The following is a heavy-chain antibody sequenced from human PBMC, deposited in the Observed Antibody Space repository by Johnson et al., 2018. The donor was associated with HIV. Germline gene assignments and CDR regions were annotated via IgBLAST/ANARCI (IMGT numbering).Heavy chain of an antibody. J-gene: IGHJ3*02. V-gene: IGHV3-NL1*01. D-gene: IGHD6-19*01. CDR3: ARDRPSGWPDAFDI. Sequence: QMQLVESGGGVVQPGRSLRLSCAASGFTFSSYAMHWVRQAPGKGLEWVSVIYSGGSTYYADSVKGRFTISRDNSKNTLYLQMNSLRPEDTAVYYCARDRPSGWPDAFDIWGQGTMVTVSS. CDR1: GFTFSSYA. CDR2: IYSGGST.